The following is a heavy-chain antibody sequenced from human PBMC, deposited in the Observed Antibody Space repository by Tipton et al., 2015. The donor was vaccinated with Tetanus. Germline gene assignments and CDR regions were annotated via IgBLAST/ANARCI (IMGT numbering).Heavy chain of an antibody. J-gene: IGHJ4*02. D-gene: IGHD5-12*01. V-gene: IGHV4-4*07. CDR1: DGSTPGFY. CDR3: ARANNDYPKKGPFDY. Sequence: TLSLTCTVSDGSTPGFYWTWIRQSAVKGLEWIGNIYSSGSANYNPPLRSRVTISVAASKDRFSLKMISVTPADTAVYYCARANNDYPKKGPFDYWGQGILVTVSS. CDR2: IYSSGSA.